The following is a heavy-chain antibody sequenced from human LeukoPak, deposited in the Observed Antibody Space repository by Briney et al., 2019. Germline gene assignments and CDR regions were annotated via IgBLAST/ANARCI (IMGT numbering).Heavy chain of an antibody. Sequence: ASVKVSCKASGHTFTSYYMHWVRQAPGQGLEWMGIINPSGGSTIYAQKFQGRVTMTRDTSTSTVYMELSSLRSEDTAVYYCARGAACSGGSCYYDYFDYWGQGTLVTVSS. CDR2: INPSGGST. V-gene: IGHV1-46*01. CDR3: ARGAACSGGSCYYDYFDY. CDR1: GHTFTSYY. D-gene: IGHD2-15*01. J-gene: IGHJ4*02.